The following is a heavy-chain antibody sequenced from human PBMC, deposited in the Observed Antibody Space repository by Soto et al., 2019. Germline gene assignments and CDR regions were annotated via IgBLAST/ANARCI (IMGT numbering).Heavy chain of an antibody. CDR2: FDPEDGET. D-gene: IGHD2-2*01. CDR1: GYTLTELS. CDR3: ATRGGAYCSSTSCPISN. Sequence: ASVKVSCKVSGYTLTELSMHWVRQAPGKGLEWMGGFDPEDGETIYAQKFQGRVTMTEDTSTDTAYMELGSLRSEDTAVYYCATRGGAYCSSTSCPISNWGQGTLVTVSS. J-gene: IGHJ4*02. V-gene: IGHV1-24*01.